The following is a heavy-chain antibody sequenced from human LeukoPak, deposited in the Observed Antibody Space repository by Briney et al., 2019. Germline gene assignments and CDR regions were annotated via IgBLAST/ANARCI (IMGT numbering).Heavy chain of an antibody. V-gene: IGHV4-34*01. D-gene: IGHD3-3*01. J-gene: IGHJ5*02. CDR2: INHSGST. Sequence: SQTLSLTRAVSRGTFRGYDSSWIRQPPGQGLDWIGEINHSGSTNYNPSIKSRVTISVDTSKNQFSLKLSSVTAADTAVYYCARCPNTISLGWFDPWGQGTLVTVSS. CDR3: ARCPNTISLGWFDP. CDR1: RGTFRGYD.